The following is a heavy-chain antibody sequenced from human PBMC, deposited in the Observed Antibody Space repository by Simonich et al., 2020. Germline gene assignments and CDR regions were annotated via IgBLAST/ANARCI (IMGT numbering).Heavy chain of an antibody. J-gene: IGHJ4*02. Sequence: QLQLQESGPGLVKPSETLSLTCTVSGGSISSSSYYWGWIRQPPGKGLEWIGCFYYRGSTYYNPARKRRVTISVDTSKNQFSLKLRSVTAADTAVYYCARQRVLMVYAIDYWGQGTLVTVSS. CDR1: GGSISSSSYY. CDR3: ARQRVLMVYAIDY. D-gene: IGHD2-8*01. CDR2: FYYRGST. V-gene: IGHV4-39*01.